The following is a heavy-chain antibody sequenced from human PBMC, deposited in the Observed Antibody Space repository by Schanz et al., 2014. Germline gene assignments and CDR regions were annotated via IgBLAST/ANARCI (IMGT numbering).Heavy chain of an antibody. CDR2: ISAYNGNT. V-gene: IGHV1-18*04. D-gene: IGHD3-10*01. CDR3: ARGSPENMIRGELDY. CDR1: GYTFTGYY. J-gene: IGHJ4*02. Sequence: QVQLVQSGAEVKKPGASVKVSCKASGYTFTGYYMHWVRQAPGQGLEWMGWISAYNGNTNYAQKLQGRVTMTTDTSTSTAYMELTSLRSEDTAVYYCARGSPENMIRGELDYWGQGTLVTVSS.